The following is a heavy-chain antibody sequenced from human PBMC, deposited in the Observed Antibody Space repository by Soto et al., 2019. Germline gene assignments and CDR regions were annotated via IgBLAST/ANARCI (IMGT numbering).Heavy chain of an antibody. V-gene: IGHV3-11*01. CDR1: GFTFSDYY. J-gene: IGHJ4*02. Sequence: GGSLRVSWAASGFTFSDYYIHWIRRAPGKGLEWISYISGNGEVIQYAASARGRFTISRDNAENSVYLEMESLRDEDTALYYCARDVDADFRTDFDYWGRGTLVTVSS. CDR3: ARDVDADFRTDFDY. CDR2: ISGNGEVI. D-gene: IGHD4-17*01.